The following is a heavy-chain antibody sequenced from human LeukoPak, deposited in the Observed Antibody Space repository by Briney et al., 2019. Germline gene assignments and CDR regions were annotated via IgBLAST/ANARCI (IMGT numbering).Heavy chain of an antibody. V-gene: IGHV3-21*01. J-gene: IGHJ4*02. CDR1: GFTFSSYS. CDR2: ISSSSSDI. D-gene: IGHD3-9*01. CDR3: ARGPDYDILADYFDY. Sequence: PGGSLRLSCADSGFTFSSYSMNWVRQAPGKGLEWVSSISSSSSDIYYADSVKGRFTISRDNSRNTLFLQMNSLRPEDTAVYYCARGPDYDILADYFDYWGQGTLVTVSS.